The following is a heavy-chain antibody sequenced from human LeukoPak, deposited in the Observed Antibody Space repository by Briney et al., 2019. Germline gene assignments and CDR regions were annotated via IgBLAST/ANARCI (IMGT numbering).Heavy chain of an antibody. J-gene: IGHJ4*02. D-gene: IGHD3-16*01. CDR2: IYYSGST. CDR3: ASTRGGRNDY. V-gene: IGHV4-59*01. CDR1: GGSISSYY. Sequence: SETLSLTCTVSGGSISSYYWSWIRQPPGKGLEWIGYIYYSGSTNYNPSLKSRVTISVDTSKNQFSLKLSSVTAADTAAYYCASTRGGRNDYWGQGTLVTVSS.